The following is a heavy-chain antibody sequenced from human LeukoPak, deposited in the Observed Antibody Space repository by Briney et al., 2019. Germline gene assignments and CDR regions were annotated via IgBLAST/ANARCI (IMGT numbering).Heavy chain of an antibody. J-gene: IGHJ4*02. CDR3: ARVPVTTVVRNLVDY. D-gene: IGHD4-23*01. CDR1: GGSISSSSYY. CDR2: IYHSGST. V-gene: IGHV4-39*07. Sequence: SETLSLTCTVSGGSISSSSYYWGWIRQPPGKGLEWIGYIYHSGSTYYNPSLKSRVTISVDRSKNQFSLKLSSVTAADTAVYYCARVPVTTVVRNLVDYWGQGTLVTVSS.